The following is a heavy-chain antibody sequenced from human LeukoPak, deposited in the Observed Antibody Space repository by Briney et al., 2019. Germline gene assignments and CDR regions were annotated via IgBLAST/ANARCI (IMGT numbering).Heavy chain of an antibody. J-gene: IGHJ4*02. CDR1: GGSFSCYY. CDR3: ARGVLYSSSSGIDY. CDR2: INHSGST. V-gene: IGHV4-34*01. Sequence: SETLSLTCAVYGGSFSCYYWSWIRQPPAKGLEWIGGINHSGSTHYKQSVKSRVTLSVDTSNNQFSLKLSSVTDAHTAVYYFARGVLYSSSSGIDYWGQGTLVTVSS. D-gene: IGHD6-6*01.